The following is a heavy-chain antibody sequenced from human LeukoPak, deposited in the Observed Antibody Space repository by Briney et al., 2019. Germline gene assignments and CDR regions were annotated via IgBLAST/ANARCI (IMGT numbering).Heavy chain of an antibody. CDR1: GYTFTDYY. Sequence: ASVKVSCRASGYTFTDYYIHWVRQAPGQGLEWMGWINANSGGTNYAQKFQGRVTMTRDTSISTAYMELSRLRSDDTAVYYCASIDFWSGYFDYWGQGTLVTVSS. J-gene: IGHJ4*02. CDR3: ASIDFWSGYFDY. V-gene: IGHV1-2*02. CDR2: INANSGGT. D-gene: IGHD3-3*01.